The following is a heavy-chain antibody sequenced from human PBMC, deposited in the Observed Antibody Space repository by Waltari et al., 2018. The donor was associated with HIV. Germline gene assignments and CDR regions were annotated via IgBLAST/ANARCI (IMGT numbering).Heavy chain of an antibody. D-gene: IGHD3-22*01. Sequence: EVQLVESGGGLVQPGGSLRLSCAVSGFTFSSYTMNWVRQAPGKGLGWGSYINREGSIKYYEDSVKGRFTISRDNAKNSLYLQMSGLRGEDTAVYYCASGRIFDESGYYGKFWGQGTRVTVAS. J-gene: IGHJ4*02. V-gene: IGHV3-48*04. CDR1: GFTFSSYT. CDR2: INREGSIK. CDR3: ASGRIFDESGYYGKF.